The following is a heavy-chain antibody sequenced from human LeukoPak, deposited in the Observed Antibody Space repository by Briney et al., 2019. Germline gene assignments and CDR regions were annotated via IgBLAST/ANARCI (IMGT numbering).Heavy chain of an antibody. V-gene: IGHV3-48*01. Sequence: GGSLKLSCAASGFIFSTYSMNWVRQAPGKGLQWVSYISSSSGTIYYTDSVKGRFTISRDNAKNSLDLQISSLRAEDTAVYYCARGRMDYIDVWGKGSTVTVSS. D-gene: IGHD2-8*01. CDR2: ISSSSGTI. CDR3: ARGRMDYIDV. CDR1: GFIFSTYS. J-gene: IGHJ6*03.